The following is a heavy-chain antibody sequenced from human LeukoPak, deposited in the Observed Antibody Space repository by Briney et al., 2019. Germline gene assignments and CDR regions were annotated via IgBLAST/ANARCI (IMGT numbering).Heavy chain of an antibody. CDR1: GFTFSTYR. Sequence: GGSLRLSCAASGFTFSTYRMNWVRQAPGKGLEWVAVISPDGRDKHFADSVKGRFTISRDNSGNTLYLQMSSLRGEDTAVYYCARHPYDYGDYNGMDVWGQGTTVTVSS. CDR3: ARHPYDYGDYNGMDV. J-gene: IGHJ6*02. V-gene: IGHV3-30*03. CDR2: ISPDGRDK. D-gene: IGHD4-17*01.